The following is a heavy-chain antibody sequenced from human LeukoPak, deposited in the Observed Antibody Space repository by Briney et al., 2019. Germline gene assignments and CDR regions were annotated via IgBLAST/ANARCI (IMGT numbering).Heavy chain of an antibody. CDR2: IDYSGST. V-gene: IGHV4-39*07. Sequence: SETLSLTCTVSGGSISSSSYYWGWIRQPPGKGLEWIESIDYSGSTYYNPSLKSRVTISVDTSKNQFSLKLSSVTAADTAVYYCARSPGSGSSPYYYYGMDVWGQGTTVTVSS. J-gene: IGHJ6*02. D-gene: IGHD3-10*01. CDR3: ARSPGSGSSPYYYYGMDV. CDR1: GGSISSSSYY.